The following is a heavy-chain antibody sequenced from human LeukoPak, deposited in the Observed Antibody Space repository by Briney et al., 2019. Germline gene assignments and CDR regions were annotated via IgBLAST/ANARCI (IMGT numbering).Heavy chain of an antibody. CDR2: INPSGGST. V-gene: IGHV1-46*01. D-gene: IGHD1-26*01. Sequence: ASVKVSCKASGYTFTSYYMHWVRQAPGQGREWMGIINPSGGSTSYTQKSQGRVTMTRDTSTSTVYMELSSLRSEDTAVYYCARGDVGATFYFDYWGQGTLVTVSS. CDR1: GYTFTSYY. J-gene: IGHJ4*02. CDR3: ARGDVGATFYFDY.